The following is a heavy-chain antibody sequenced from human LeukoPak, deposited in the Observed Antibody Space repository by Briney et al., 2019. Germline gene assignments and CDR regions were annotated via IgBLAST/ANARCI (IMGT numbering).Heavy chain of an antibody. D-gene: IGHD5-18*01. Sequence: PGGSLRLSCAASGFTFSGYWMTWVRQAPGKGLEWVANIKPDGSEKYYVDSVKGRLTISRDNAKNSLYLQMNSLRAEDTAVYYCARGRRGYNYGHEDYWGQGTLVTVSS. J-gene: IGHJ4*02. CDR1: GFTFSGYW. CDR3: ARGRRGYNYGHEDY. V-gene: IGHV3-7*01. CDR2: IKPDGSEK.